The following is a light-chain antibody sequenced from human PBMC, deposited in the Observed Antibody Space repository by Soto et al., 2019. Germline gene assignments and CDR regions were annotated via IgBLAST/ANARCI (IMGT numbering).Light chain of an antibody. J-gene: IGLJ1*01. CDR1: SSDVGTYNL. CDR3: SSYTTSSTYV. V-gene: IGLV2-14*02. CDR2: KVS. Sequence: QSALTQPASVSGSPGQSITISCTGTSSDVGTYNLVSWYQQYAGKAPKHIIYKVSNRPSGVSNRFSGSKAGNTASLTISGGQAADEADDYCSSYTTSSTYVFGTGTKLTVL.